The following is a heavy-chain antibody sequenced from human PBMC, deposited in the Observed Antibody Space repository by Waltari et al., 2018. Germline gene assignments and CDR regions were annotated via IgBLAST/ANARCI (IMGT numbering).Heavy chain of an antibody. J-gene: IGHJ6*02. CDR1: GGTFSSYA. CDR2: IIPIFGTA. Sequence: QVQLVQSGAEVKKPGSSVKVSCKASGGTFSSYAISWVRQAPGQGLEWMGGIIPIFGTANYAQKFQGRVTITTDESTSTAYMELSSLRSEDTAVYYCARGPHYGDPYYYYYGMDVWGQGTTVTVSS. CDR3: ARGPHYGDPYYYYYGMDV. V-gene: IGHV1-69*05. D-gene: IGHD4-17*01.